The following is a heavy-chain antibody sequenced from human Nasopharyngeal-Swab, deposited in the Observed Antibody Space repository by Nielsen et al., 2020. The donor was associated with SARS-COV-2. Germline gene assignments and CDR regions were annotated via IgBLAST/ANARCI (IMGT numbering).Heavy chain of an antibody. CDR2: IYQSGST. Sequence: WIRQPPGRGLEWIGEIYQSGSTNYNPALKRRGTISVDKSKNQYSLKLSSVTAADTAVYYCASWYPDYWGQGTLVTVSS. J-gene: IGHJ4*02. CDR3: ASWYPDY. V-gene: IGHV4-4*02. D-gene: IGHD6-13*01.